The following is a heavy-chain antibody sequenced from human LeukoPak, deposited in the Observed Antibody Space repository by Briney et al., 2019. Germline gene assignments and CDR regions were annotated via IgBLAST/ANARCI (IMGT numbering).Heavy chain of an antibody. Sequence: QAGGSLRLSCAASGFTFSSYWMSWVRQAPGKGLEWVAIIKQDGSEKYYVDSVKGRFTISRDNAEKSLYLQMNSLRAEGTAVYYCATSRTSDYWGQGTLVTVSS. V-gene: IGHV3-7*03. CDR3: ATSRTSDY. D-gene: IGHD1-14*01. J-gene: IGHJ4*02. CDR2: IKQDGSEK. CDR1: GFTFSSYW.